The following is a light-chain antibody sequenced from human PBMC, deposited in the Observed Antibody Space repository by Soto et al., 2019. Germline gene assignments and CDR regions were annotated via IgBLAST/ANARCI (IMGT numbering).Light chain of an antibody. CDR3: QQYYSYPYT. CDR2: DAS. J-gene: IGKJ2*01. V-gene: IGKV1-5*01. Sequence: DIQMTQSPSTLSASVGDRVTITCRASQIIGSSLAWYQQNPGKAPKLLIYDASTLQSGVPSRFSASESGPEFTLLISSLQPDDSATYYCQQYYSYPYTFGQGTQLEIK. CDR1: QIIGSS.